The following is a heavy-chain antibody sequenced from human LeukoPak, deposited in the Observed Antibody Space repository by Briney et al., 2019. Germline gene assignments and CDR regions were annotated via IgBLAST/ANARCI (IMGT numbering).Heavy chain of an antibody. Sequence: SETLSLTCTVSGGSISTYYWSWIRQPPGKGLEWIGSIYYSGSTYYNPSLKSRVTISIDTSKNQFSLKLRSVTAADTAVYYCANKVYCSTTSCYHAGYWGQGTLVTVSS. D-gene: IGHD2-2*01. CDR1: GGSISTYY. J-gene: IGHJ4*02. CDR2: IYYSGST. CDR3: ANKVYCSTTSCYHAGY. V-gene: IGHV4-59*12.